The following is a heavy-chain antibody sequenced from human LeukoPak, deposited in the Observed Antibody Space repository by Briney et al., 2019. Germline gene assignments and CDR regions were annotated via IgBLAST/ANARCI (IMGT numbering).Heavy chain of an antibody. J-gene: IGHJ6*03. CDR1: GYTFSGSY. V-gene: IGHV1-2*06. CDR3: ARSAENCNNGVCFTDYYMDV. Sequence: GASVKASCKTSGYTFSGSYIHWVRQAPGQGLEWRGRINPNSGDTNYAQNFQGRVTMTRDTSITTAYMELSSLTSDDTAVYFCARSAENCNNGVCFTDYYMDVWGKGTTVTISS. D-gene: IGHD2-8*01. CDR2: INPNSGDT.